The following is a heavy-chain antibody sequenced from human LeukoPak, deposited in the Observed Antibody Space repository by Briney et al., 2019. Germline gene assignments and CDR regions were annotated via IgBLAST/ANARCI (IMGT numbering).Heavy chain of an antibody. Sequence: SETLSLTCTVSGGSISSGYYWGWIRQPPGKGLEWIGSIYHSGSTYYSPSLKSRVTISLDTSKNQFSLKVNSLTAADTAVYYCARGWEKFDYWGQGTLVTVSS. J-gene: IGHJ4*02. CDR3: ARGWEKFDY. CDR2: IYHSGST. CDR1: GGSISSGYY. D-gene: IGHD1-26*01. V-gene: IGHV4-38-2*02.